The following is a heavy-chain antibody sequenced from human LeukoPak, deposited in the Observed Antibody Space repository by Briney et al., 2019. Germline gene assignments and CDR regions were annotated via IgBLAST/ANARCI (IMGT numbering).Heavy chain of an antibody. CDR1: GGSISSYY. D-gene: IGHD1-14*01. Sequence: SETLSLTCTVSGGSISSYYWSWIRQPPGKGLEWIGYIYYSGSTNYNPSLKSRVTISVDTSKNQFSLKLSSVTAADTAVYYCARVVSVGSPQYYYYYMDVWGKGTTVTVSS. J-gene: IGHJ6*03. V-gene: IGHV4-59*01. CDR3: ARVVSVGSPQYYYYYMDV. CDR2: IYYSGST.